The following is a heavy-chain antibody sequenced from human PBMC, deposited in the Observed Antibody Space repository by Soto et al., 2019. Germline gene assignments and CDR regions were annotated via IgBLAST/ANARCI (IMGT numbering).Heavy chain of an antibody. V-gene: IGHV3-7*04. CDR1: GFTVSNHW. D-gene: IGHD1-20*01. J-gene: IGHJ4*02. CDR2: IKQDGSEK. CDR3: ARDWYMDY. Sequence: PGGSLRLSCAASGFTVSNHWINWIRQTPGRGLEWLAVIKQDGSEKYYVDSVKGRFTVSRDNAMNSAYLQMNSLRVDDTAVYYCARDWYMDYWGQGT.